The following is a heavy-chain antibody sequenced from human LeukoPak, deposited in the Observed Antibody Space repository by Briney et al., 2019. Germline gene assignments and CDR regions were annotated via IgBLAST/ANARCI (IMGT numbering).Heavy chain of an antibody. CDR1: GFTFSSYA. J-gene: IGHJ4*02. D-gene: IGHD6-13*01. CDR2: IKQDGSEK. CDR3: ARDGSYSSSWHDY. V-gene: IGHV3-7*01. Sequence: PGGSLRLSCAASGFTFSSYAMSWVRQAPGKGLEWVANIKQDGSEKYYVDSVKGRFTISRDNAKNSLYLQMNSLRAEDTAVYYCARDGSYSSSWHDYWGQGTLVTVSS.